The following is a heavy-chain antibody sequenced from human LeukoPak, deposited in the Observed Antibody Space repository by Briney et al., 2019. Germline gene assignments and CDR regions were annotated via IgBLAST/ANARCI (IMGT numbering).Heavy chain of an antibody. CDR2: INPNSGAT. D-gene: IGHD6-13*01. V-gene: IGHV1-2*02. CDR1: GYTFTDYY. CDR3: AAIAAAGTILFDY. Sequence: ASVKVSCKTSGYTFTDYYMHWVRQAPGQGLEWLGWINPNSGATNCAQKFQGRVTMTRDTSISTAYMELSRLRSDDTAVYYCAAIAAAGTILFDYWGQGTLVTVSS. J-gene: IGHJ4*02.